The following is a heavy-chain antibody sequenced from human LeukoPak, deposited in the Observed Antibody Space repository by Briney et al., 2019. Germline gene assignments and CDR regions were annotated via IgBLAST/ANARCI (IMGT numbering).Heavy chain of an antibody. Sequence: GGSLRLSCAASGFTFSSYSMNWVRQAPGKGLEWVSSISSSSSYIYYADSVKGRFTISRDNAKNSLYLQMNSLRAEDTAVYYCARLRMVRPLTYYFYYMDVWGTGTTVTISS. CDR1: GFTFSSYS. CDR3: ARLRMVRPLTYYFYYMDV. J-gene: IGHJ6*03. V-gene: IGHV3-21*01. CDR2: ISSSSSYI. D-gene: IGHD3-10*01.